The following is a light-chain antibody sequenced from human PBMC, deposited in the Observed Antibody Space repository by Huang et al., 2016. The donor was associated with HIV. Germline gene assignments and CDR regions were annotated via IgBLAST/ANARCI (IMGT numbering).Light chain of an antibody. CDR3: QQSYSYPLT. V-gene: IGKV1-39*01. J-gene: IGKJ4*01. Sequence: DIQMTQSPSSLSASVGDRITITCRASQSISFYLNWYQQKPGKAPKLLIYAASSLQSGVPPRFSGSRSGTDFTLSISSLQPEDFATYYCQQSYSYPLTFGGGTKVEIK. CDR1: QSISFY. CDR2: AAS.